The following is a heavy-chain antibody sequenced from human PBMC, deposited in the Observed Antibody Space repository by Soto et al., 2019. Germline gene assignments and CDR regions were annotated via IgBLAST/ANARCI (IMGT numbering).Heavy chain of an antibody. CDR2: IYYSGST. Sequence: SETLSLTCTVSGGSISSYYWSWIRQPPGKGLEWIGYIYYSGSTNYNPSLKSRVTISVDTSKNQFSLKLSSVTAADTAVYYCARHYIKCYVWHGATEDVCSKRTTVTVSA. CDR3: ARHYIKCYVWHGATEDV. CDR1: GGSISSYY. J-gene: IGHJ6*04. D-gene: IGHD5-12*01. V-gene: IGHV4-59*08.